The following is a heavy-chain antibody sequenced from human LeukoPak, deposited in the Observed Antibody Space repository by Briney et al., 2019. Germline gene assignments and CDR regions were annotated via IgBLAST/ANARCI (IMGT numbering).Heavy chain of an antibody. J-gene: IGHJ4*02. CDR1: GGSISSYY. D-gene: IGHD2-15*01. CDR3: VRDPGTCSGGSCYYYFDY. CDR2: IYSSGST. Sequence: SETLSLTCTVSGGSISSYYWSWIRQPPGKGLEWIGRIYSSGSTNYNPSLNGRVTLSLDTTKNQFSLNLYSVTAADTAVYYCVRDPGTCSGGSCYYYFDYWSQGTLVTVSS. V-gene: IGHV4-4*07.